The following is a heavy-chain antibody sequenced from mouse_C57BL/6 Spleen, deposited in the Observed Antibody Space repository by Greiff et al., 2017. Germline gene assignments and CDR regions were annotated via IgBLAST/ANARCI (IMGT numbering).Heavy chain of an antibody. CDR2: IDPSDSYT. J-gene: IGHJ3*01. V-gene: IGHV1-50*01. D-gene: IGHD2-2*01. CDR1: GYTFTSYW. CDR3: ALMVTTEAWFAY. Sequence: QVQLQQPGAELVKPGASVKLSCKASGYTFTSYWMQWVKQRPGQGLEWIGEIDPSDSYTNYNQKFKGKATLALDTSSSTAYMQLSSLTSEDSAVYYCALMVTTEAWFAYWGQGTLVTVSA.